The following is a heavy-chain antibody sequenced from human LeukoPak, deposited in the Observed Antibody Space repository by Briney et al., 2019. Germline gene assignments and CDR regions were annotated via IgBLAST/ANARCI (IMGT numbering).Heavy chain of an antibody. Sequence: ASVKVSCKASGYTFTSYDINWVRQATGQGLEWMGWMNPNSGNTGYAQKFQGRVTMTRDTSTSTVYMELSSLRSEDTAVYYCAREESYTIFGVVSKYGMDVWGQGTTVTVSS. V-gene: IGHV1-8*01. CDR1: GYTFTSYD. D-gene: IGHD3-3*01. J-gene: IGHJ6*02. CDR2: MNPNSGNT. CDR3: AREESYTIFGVVSKYGMDV.